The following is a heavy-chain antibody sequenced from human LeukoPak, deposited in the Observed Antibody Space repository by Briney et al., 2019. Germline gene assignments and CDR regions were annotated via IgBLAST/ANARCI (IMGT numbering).Heavy chain of an antibody. CDR2: IYYSGST. CDR1: GGSISSGGYY. CDR3: ARYDILTGYSFDY. D-gene: IGHD3-9*01. Sequence: PSETLSLTCTVSGGSISSGGYYWSWIRQHPGTGLEWIGYIYYSGSTYYNPSLKSRVTISVDTSKNQFSLKLSFVTAADTAVYYCARYDILTGYSFDYWGQGTLVTVSS. V-gene: IGHV4-31*03. J-gene: IGHJ4*02.